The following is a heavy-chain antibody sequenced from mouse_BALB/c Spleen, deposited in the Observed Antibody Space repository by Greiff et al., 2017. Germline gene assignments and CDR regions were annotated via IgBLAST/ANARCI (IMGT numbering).Heavy chain of an antibody. J-gene: IGHJ3*01. Sequence: EVKVVESGAELVKPGASVKLSCTASGFNIKDTYMHWVKQRPEQGLEWIGRIDPANGNTKYDPKFQGKATITADTSSNTAYLQLSSLTSEDTAVYYCARSDGYGSWFAYWGQGTLVTVSA. CDR2: IDPANGNT. D-gene: IGHD2-3*01. V-gene: IGHV14-3*02. CDR1: GFNIKDTY. CDR3: ARSDGYGSWFAY.